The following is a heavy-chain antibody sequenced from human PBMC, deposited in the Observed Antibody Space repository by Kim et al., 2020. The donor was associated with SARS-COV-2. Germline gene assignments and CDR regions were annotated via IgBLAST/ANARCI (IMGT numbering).Heavy chain of an antibody. CDR1: GYSISSGYY. D-gene: IGHD3-10*01. J-gene: IGHJ4*02. V-gene: IGHV4-38-2*02. CDR2: IYHSGST. Sequence: SETLSLTCTVSGYSISSGYYWGWIRQPPGKGLEWIGSIYHSGSTYYNPSLKSRVTISVDTSKNQFSLKLSSVTAADTAVYYCARLVFAGGFGEPIIDYWGQGTLVTVSS. CDR3: ARLVFAGGFGEPIIDY.